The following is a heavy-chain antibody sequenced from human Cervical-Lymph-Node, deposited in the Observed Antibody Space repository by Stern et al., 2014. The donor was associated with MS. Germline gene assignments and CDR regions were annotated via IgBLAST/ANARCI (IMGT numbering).Heavy chain of an antibody. CDR3: ARVHVITWRYYYYGMDV. V-gene: IGHV1-18*01. J-gene: IGHJ6*01. CDR1: GYTFTSYG. CDR2: INAYNGNT. D-gene: IGHD3-22*01. Sequence: VQLVESGAEVKKPGASVKVSCKASGYTFTSYGIIWVRQAPGQGLEWMGWINAYNGNTNYAQKLQGRVTMTTDTSTSTAYMELRSLRSDDTAVYYCARVHVITWRYYYYGMDVWGQGTTVTVSS.